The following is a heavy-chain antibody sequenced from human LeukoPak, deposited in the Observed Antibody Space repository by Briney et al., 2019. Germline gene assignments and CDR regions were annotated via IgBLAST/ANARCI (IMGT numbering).Heavy chain of an antibody. D-gene: IGHD6-19*01. CDR3: AKARGQWLVDFDY. CDR2: IRYDGSNK. Sequence: GGSLRLSCAASGFTLSSYGMHWVRQAPGKGLEWVAFIRYDGSNKYYADSVKGRFTISRDNSKNTLYLQMNSLRAEDTAVYYCAKARGQWLVDFDYWGQGTLVTVSS. J-gene: IGHJ4*02. V-gene: IGHV3-30*02. CDR1: GFTLSSYG.